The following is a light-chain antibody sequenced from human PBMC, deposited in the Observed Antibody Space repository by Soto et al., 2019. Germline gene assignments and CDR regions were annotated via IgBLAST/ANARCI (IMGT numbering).Light chain of an antibody. CDR3: QQYNNRPPWT. Sequence: EIVMTQSPATLSVSPGERATLSCRASQSVGSNLAWYQQKPGQAPRLLMYGASTRATGVPARFSGSGSGAEFTLTISSLQSEDFAVYYCQQYNNRPPWTFGQGTKEEIE. J-gene: IGKJ1*01. CDR2: GAS. V-gene: IGKV3-15*01. CDR1: QSVGSN.